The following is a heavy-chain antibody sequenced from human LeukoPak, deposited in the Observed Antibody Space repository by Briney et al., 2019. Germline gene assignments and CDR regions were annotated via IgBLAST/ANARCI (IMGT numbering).Heavy chain of an antibody. CDR3: ARGAGTFDY. CDR1: GGSISSYY. D-gene: IGHD1-26*01. J-gene: IGHJ4*02. V-gene: IGHV4-59*01. Sequence: SETLSLTCTVSGGSISSYYWSWIRQPPGKGLEWIGYIYYSGSTNYNPSLKSRVTISVDTSKNQFSLKLSSVTAADTAVYYCARGAGTFDYWGQGTLVTVSS. CDR2: IYYSGST.